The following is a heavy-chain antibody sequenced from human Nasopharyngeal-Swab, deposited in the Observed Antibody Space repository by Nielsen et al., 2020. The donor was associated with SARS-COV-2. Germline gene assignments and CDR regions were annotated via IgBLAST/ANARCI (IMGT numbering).Heavy chain of an antibody. Sequence: GESLKISCAASGFTFSSYAMSWVRQAPGKGLEWVSVISGSGGSTYYADSVKGRFTISRDNSKNTLYLQMNSLRAEDTAVYYCARYDDHYDSSGYAYWGQGTLVTVSS. V-gene: IGHV3-23*01. CDR2: ISGSGGST. CDR3: ARYDDHYDSSGYAY. J-gene: IGHJ4*02. CDR1: GFTFSSYA. D-gene: IGHD3-22*01.